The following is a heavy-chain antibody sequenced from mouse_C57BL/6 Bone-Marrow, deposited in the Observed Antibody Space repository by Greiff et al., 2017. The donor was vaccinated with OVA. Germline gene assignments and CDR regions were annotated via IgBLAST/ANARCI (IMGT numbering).Heavy chain of an antibody. V-gene: IGHV1-19*01. Sequence: EVQLQQSGPVLVKPGASVKMSCKASGYTFTDYYMNWVKQSHGKSLEWIGVINPYNGGTSYNQKFKGKATLTVDKSSSTAYMELNSLTSEDSAGDSCARPSTVRDYWGQGTTLTVSS. CDR2: INPYNGGT. CDR3: ARPSTVRDY. CDR1: GYTFTDYY. J-gene: IGHJ2*01. D-gene: IGHD2-10*02.